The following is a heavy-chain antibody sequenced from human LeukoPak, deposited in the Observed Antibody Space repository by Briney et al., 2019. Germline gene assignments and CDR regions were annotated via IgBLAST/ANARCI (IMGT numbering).Heavy chain of an antibody. Sequence: PGGSLRLSCAASGFTFSDAWMSWVRQAPGKGLEWVGRIKSKGGGGTTDYAAPVKGRFTISRDDSKSTLYLQMVSLKTEDTAVYYCSWELSQYYGMDVWGQGTTVTVSS. J-gene: IGHJ6*02. CDR3: SWELSQYYGMDV. D-gene: IGHD1-26*01. V-gene: IGHV3-15*01. CDR2: IKSKGGGGTT. CDR1: GFTFSDAW.